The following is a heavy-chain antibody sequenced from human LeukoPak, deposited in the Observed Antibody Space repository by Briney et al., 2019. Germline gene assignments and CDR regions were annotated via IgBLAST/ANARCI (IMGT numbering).Heavy chain of an antibody. CDR2: IGPHSTFT. Sequence: ASGKVSCKASGFTFTNHYIHWVRQGPGQGLEWMGYIGPHSTFTSSPQEFQGRVTMTRDASMSTAYMELTRLTSDDTAVYYCVREGEGPLSKDFDYWGQGTLVTVSS. V-gene: IGHV1-2*02. D-gene: IGHD2/OR15-2a*01. CDR1: GFTFTNHY. J-gene: IGHJ4*02. CDR3: VREGEGPLSKDFDY.